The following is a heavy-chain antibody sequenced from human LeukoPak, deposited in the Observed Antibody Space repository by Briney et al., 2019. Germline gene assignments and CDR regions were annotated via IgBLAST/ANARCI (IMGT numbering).Heavy chain of an antibody. Sequence: ASVKLSCKASGYTFTSYGISWVRQAPGQGLEWMGWISAYNGNTYYAQKFQGRVTMTTDTSTSTAYMELRSLRSDDTAVYYCARNEFSLIAVAGPSFDYWGQGTLVTVSS. CDR3: ARNEFSLIAVAGPSFDY. V-gene: IGHV1-18*01. D-gene: IGHD6-19*01. CDR2: ISAYNGNT. CDR1: GYTFTSYG. J-gene: IGHJ4*02.